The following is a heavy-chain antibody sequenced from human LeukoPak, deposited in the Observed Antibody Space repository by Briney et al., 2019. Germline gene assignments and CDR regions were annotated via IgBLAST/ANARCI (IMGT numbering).Heavy chain of an antibody. CDR1: GFTFRNHG. V-gene: IGHV3-33*01. D-gene: IGHD6-6*01. Sequence: PGGSLRLSCAASGFTFRNHGMHWVRQAPGKGLEWVSVIWYDGSNQYYSDSVKGRFTISRDNSKNTLDLQMNSLRAEDTAVYYCARYIGARRLDFWGQGTLVTVSS. CDR2: IWYDGSNQ. J-gene: IGHJ4*02. CDR3: ARYIGARRLDF.